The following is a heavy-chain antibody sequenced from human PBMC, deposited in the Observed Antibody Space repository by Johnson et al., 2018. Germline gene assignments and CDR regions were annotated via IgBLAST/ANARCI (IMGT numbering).Heavy chain of an antibody. J-gene: IGHJ6*03. CDR1: GFTFNKYA. Sequence: QVQLVQSGGGVVQPGRSLRLSCVASGFTFNKYATHWVRQAPGKGLEWVAMLSDDGSNKYYKDSVKGRFTISRDNSKNTLYLQMHSLRAEDTAVYHCAKENEAKYYHYYMDVWGKGTTVTVSS. V-gene: IGHV3-30*18. CDR3: AKENEAKYYHYYMDV. CDR2: LSDDGSNK.